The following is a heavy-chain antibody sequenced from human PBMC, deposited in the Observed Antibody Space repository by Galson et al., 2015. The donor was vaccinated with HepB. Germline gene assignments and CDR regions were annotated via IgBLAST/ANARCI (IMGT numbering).Heavy chain of an antibody. CDR2: ISYTGSYT. Sequence: SLRLSCAAAGFSFNYFPMHWVRQAPGKGLVWVAVISYTGSYTAYADFGRGRFTISRDNSKNALYLQMNSLRVEDTALYYCVRPRGAGAGAYQNWYFDLWGRGTLVTVSS. D-gene: IGHD4-17*01. J-gene: IGHJ2*01. V-gene: IGHV3-30-3*01. CDR1: GFSFNYFP. CDR3: VRPRGAGAGAYQNWYFDL.